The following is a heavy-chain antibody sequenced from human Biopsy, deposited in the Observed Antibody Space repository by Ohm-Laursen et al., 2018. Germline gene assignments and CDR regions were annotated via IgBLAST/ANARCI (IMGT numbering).Heavy chain of an antibody. D-gene: IGHD5-18*01. V-gene: IGHV4-38-2*01. CDR2: IYHSGST. J-gene: IGHJ4*02. CDR1: GYSISSGYY. Sequence: TLSLTCAVSGYSISSGYYWGWIRQPPGKGLEWIGSIYHSGSTYYNPSLKSRVTISVDTSKNQFSLKLSSVTAADTAVYFCARGSSYGYDFDYWGQGTLVAVSS. CDR3: ARGSSYGYDFDY.